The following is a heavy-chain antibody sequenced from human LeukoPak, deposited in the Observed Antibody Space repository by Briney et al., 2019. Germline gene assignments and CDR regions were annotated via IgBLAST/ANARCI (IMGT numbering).Heavy chain of an antibody. V-gene: IGHV1-2*02. CDR3: ARGVLLQGRGAFDI. J-gene: IGHJ3*02. Sequence: ASVKVSCKAPGYTFTVYYIHWLRQAPGQGLEWMGWIIPNSGGTNYAQKFQDRVTMTRDTAISTAYMELSSPTYDDTAVYYCARGVLLQGRGAFDIWGQGAMVTVSS. CDR1: GYTFTVYY. CDR2: IIPNSGGT. D-gene: IGHD2-15*01.